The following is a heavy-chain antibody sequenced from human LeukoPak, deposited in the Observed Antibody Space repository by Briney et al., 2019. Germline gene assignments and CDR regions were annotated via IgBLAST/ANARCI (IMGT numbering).Heavy chain of an antibody. CDR2: ISGSGGST. D-gene: IGHD3-10*01. J-gene: IGHJ4*02. CDR3: AKDGSSMVRGVIITPPLIDY. CDR1: GFTFSSYA. V-gene: IGHV3-23*01. Sequence: GGSLRLSCAASGFTFSSYAMHWVRQAPGKGLEWVSAISGSGGSTYYADSVKGRFTISRDNSKNTLYLQMNSLRAEDTAVYYCAKDGSSMVRGVIITPPLIDYWGQGTLVTVSS.